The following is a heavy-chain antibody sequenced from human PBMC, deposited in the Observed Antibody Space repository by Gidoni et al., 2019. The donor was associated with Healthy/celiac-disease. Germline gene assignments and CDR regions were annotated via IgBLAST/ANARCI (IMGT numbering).Heavy chain of an antibody. J-gene: IGHJ6*03. CDR3: ARGVNYYYYMDV. CDR1: GGSFSGYY. Sequence: QVQLQQWGAGLFKPSETLALTCAVYGGSFSGYYWSWIRQPPGKGLEWVGEINHSGSTNYNPSLKSRVTISVDTSKNQFSLKLSSVTAADTAVYYCARGVNYYYYMDVWGKGTTVTVSS. V-gene: IGHV4-34*01. CDR2: INHSGST.